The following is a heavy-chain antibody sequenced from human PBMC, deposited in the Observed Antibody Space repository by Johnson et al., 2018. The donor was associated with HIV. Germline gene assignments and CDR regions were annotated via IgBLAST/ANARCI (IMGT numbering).Heavy chain of an antibody. D-gene: IGHD1-26*01. J-gene: IGHJ3*02. CDR3: AKDRNWGWPVWDFDI. CDR2: ISYDGSNK. Sequence: QVQLVESGGGVVQPGRSLRLSCGGSGFTFSSYAMHWVRQAPGKGLEWVAVISYDGSNKYYADSVKGRFTISRDNSKNTLYLQMNSLRAEDTAVYYCAKDRNWGWPVWDFDIWGQGTMVTVSA. CDR1: GFTFSSYA. V-gene: IGHV3-30*04.